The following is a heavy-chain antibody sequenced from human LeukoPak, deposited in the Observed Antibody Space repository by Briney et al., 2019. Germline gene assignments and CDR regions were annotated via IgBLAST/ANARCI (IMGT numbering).Heavy chain of an antibody. J-gene: IGHJ6*02. V-gene: IGHV4-59*08. CDR2: IFYSGST. D-gene: IGHD2-2*01. Sequence: SETLSLTCTVSGGSIRSYYWSWIRQPPGKGLEWMGYIFYSGSTDSNPSLKSRVTMFVDMSKNQFSLKLSSVTAADTAVYYCARLDCSSTSCYYYYGMDVWGQGTTVTVSS. CDR3: ARLDCSSTSCYYYYGMDV. CDR1: GGSIRSYY.